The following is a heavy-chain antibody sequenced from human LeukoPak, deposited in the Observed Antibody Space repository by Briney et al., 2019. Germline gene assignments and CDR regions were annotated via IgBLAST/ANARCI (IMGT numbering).Heavy chain of an antibody. CDR1: VDTFSSSA. D-gene: IGHD3-22*01. J-gene: IGHJ4*02. V-gene: IGHV1-69*05. CDR3: ARGGYYDSSGYSLFDY. Sequence: SVKGSCKASVDTFSSSAISWVRQTPGQGLECMGGIIPIFGTANYAQKFQGRVTITTDESTSTAYMELSSLRSEDTAVYYCARGGYYDSSGYSLFDYWGQGTLVTVSS. CDR2: IIPIFGTA.